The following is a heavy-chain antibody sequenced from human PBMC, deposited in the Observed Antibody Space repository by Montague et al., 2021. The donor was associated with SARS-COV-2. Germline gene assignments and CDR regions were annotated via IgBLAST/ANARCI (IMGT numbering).Heavy chain of an antibody. CDR1: GFTFSSYV. Sequence: SLRLSCAASGFTFSSYVMSWVRQAPGKGLEWVSTISISDGNTYYADSVKGRFTISRDKSKNTLYLQMNNLRAEDTAVYYCAKDRQLVGDDAFDIWGQGTMVTVSS. V-gene: IGHV3-23*01. J-gene: IGHJ3*02. CDR2: ISISDGNT. CDR3: AKDRQLVGDDAFDI. D-gene: IGHD6-13*01.